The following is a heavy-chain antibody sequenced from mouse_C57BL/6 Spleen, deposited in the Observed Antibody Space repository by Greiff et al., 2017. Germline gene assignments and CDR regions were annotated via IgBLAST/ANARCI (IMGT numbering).Heavy chain of an antibody. CDR3: ARDNYYGSSYFDY. Sequence: EVQLVESGGGLVKPGGSLKLSCAASGFTFRSYAMSWVRQTPEKRLEWVATISDGGSYTYYPDNVKGRFTISRDNAKNNLYLQMSHLKSEDTAMYYCARDNYYGSSYFDYWGQGTTLSVSS. J-gene: IGHJ2*01. CDR1: GFTFRSYA. CDR2: ISDGGSYT. V-gene: IGHV5-4*01. D-gene: IGHD1-1*01.